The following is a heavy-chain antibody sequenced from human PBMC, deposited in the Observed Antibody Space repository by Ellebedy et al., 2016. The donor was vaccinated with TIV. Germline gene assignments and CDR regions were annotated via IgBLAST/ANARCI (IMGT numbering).Heavy chain of an antibody. J-gene: IGHJ4*02. V-gene: IGHV3-9*01. CDR1: GFTFDDYA. CDR3: ARAEYGSGSFCDY. Sequence: PGGSLRLSCAASGFTFDDYAMQWVRQVHGKGLEWVSGISWISGAIGYADSVKGRFTISRDNARKSLYLQMNSLRVEDTALYYCARAEYGSGSFCDYWGQGTLVTVSS. D-gene: IGHD3-10*01. CDR2: ISWISGAI.